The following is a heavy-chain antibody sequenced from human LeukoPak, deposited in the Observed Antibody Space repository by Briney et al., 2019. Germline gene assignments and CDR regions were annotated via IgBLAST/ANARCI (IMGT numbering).Heavy chain of an antibody. CDR3: AREGVAATPDGMDV. J-gene: IGHJ6*02. CDR2: IGATQTYI. CDR1: GFTFATYT. Sequence: GGSLRLACTGAGFTFATYTFNWVRQAPGKGLEWVASIGATQTYIYYADSVKGRFTVSRDNAEKSVYLQMNSLRAEDTAVYYCAREGVAATPDGMDVWGQGTTVTVSS. V-gene: IGHV3-21*01. D-gene: IGHD2-15*01.